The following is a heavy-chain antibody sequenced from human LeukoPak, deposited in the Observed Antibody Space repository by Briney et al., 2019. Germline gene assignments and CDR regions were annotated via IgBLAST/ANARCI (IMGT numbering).Heavy chain of an antibody. Sequence: SVKVSCKASGGTFSSYAISWVRQAPGQGLEWMGGIIPIFGTANYAQKFQGRVTITADESTSTAYMELSSLRSEDTAVYYCARYMTAVVVTAIQREDDAFDIWGQGTMVTVSS. CDR2: IIPIFGTA. V-gene: IGHV1-69*13. CDR1: GGTFSSYA. D-gene: IGHD2-21*02. CDR3: ARYMTAVVVTAIQREDDAFDI. J-gene: IGHJ3*02.